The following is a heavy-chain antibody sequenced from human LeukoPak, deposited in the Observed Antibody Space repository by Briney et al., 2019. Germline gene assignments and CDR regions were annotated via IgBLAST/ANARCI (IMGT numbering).Heavy chain of an antibody. D-gene: IGHD6-19*01. J-gene: IGHJ4*02. CDR3: ARALGGVAGFEGGY. V-gene: IGHV1-2*02. Sequence: GASVKVSCKASGYTFTGYYMHWVRQAPGQGLEWMGWINPNSGGTNYAQKFQGRVTMTRDTSISTAYMELSRLRSDDTAVYYFARALGGVAGFEGGYWGQGTLVTVSS. CDR1: GYTFTGYY. CDR2: INPNSGGT.